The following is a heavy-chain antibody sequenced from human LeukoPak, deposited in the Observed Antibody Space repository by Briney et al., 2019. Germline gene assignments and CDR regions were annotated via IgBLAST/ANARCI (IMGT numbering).Heavy chain of an antibody. CDR2: TYYRSKWYT. Sequence: SQTLSLTCAISGDSVSSRDVAWNYIRQSPSRGLEWLGRTYYRSKWYTDYAVSVESRISIDADTSKNQFSLQLNSVTPEDTAVYYCARGRTPFFDYWDQGTLVTASS. CDR3: ARGRTPFFDY. V-gene: IGHV6-1*01. J-gene: IGHJ4*02. D-gene: IGHD2/OR15-2a*01. CDR1: GDSVSSRDVA.